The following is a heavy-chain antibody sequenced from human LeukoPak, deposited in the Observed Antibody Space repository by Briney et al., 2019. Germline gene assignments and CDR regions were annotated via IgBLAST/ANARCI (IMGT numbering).Heavy chain of an antibody. CDR3: ARDQEGFDY. V-gene: IGHV1-46*01. Sequence: ASVKVSCTVSGYSFTSNYIHWVRQAPGQGLEWMGMIYPRDGSTSYAQRFQDRVTVARDTSTSTVHMELSGLRSEDTAVYYCARDQEGFDYWGQGTLVTVSS. CDR2: IYPRDGST. J-gene: IGHJ4*02. CDR1: GYSFTSNY.